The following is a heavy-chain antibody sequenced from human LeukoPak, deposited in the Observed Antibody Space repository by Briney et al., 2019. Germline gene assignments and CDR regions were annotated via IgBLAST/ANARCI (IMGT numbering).Heavy chain of an antibody. CDR1: GGSISSSSYY. CDR3: ARPPRFLEWLKGNWYFDL. V-gene: IGHV4-39*01. Sequence: PSETLSLTCTVSGGSISSSSYYWGWIRQPPGKGLEWIGSIYYSGSTYYNPSLKSRVTISVDTSKNQFSLKLSSVTAADTAVYYCARPPRFLEWLKGNWYFDLWGRGTLVTVSS. J-gene: IGHJ2*01. D-gene: IGHD3-3*01. CDR2: IYYSGST.